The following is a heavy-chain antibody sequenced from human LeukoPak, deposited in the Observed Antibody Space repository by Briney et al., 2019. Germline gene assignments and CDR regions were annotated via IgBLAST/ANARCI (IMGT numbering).Heavy chain of an antibody. Sequence: PGGSLRLSCAASGFTFSNYWMHWVRQAPGKGLVWVSRIKSDESSTDYADSVKGRFTIFRDNAKNTLFLQMNSLRADDTAIYFCTGHSARGMDVWGQGTTVTVSS. CDR1: GFTFSNYW. V-gene: IGHV3-74*01. D-gene: IGHD3-3*02. CDR2: IKSDESST. CDR3: TGHSARGMDV. J-gene: IGHJ6*02.